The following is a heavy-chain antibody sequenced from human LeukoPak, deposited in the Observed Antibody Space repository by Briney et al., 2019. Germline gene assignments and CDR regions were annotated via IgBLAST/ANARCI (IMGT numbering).Heavy chain of an antibody. D-gene: IGHD3-10*01. J-gene: IGHJ4*02. CDR1: GGSFSGYY. CDR3: ARGHTPLYYGSGSYIVY. Sequence: SETLSLTCAVYGGSFSGYYWSWIRQPPGKGLEWIGELNHSGSTNYNPSLESRVTISVDTSKNQFSLKLSSVTAADTAVYYCARGHTPLYYGSGSYIVYWGQGTLVTVSS. V-gene: IGHV4-34*01. CDR2: LNHSGST.